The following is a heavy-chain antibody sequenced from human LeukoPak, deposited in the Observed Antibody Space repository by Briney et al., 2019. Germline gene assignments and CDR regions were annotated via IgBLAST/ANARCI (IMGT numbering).Heavy chain of an antibody. Sequence: SETLSLTCTVSGGSISSYYWSWIRQPPGKGLEWIGEINHSGSTNYNPSLKSRVTISVDTSKNQFSLKLSSVTAADTAVYYCARLSYCSGGSCYFYFDYWGQGTLVTVSS. CDR1: GGSISSYY. J-gene: IGHJ4*02. D-gene: IGHD2-15*01. CDR3: ARLSYCSGGSCYFYFDY. CDR2: INHSGST. V-gene: IGHV4-34*01.